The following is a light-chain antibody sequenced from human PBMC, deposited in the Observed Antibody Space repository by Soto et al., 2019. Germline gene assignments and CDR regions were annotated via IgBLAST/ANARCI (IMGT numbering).Light chain of an antibody. CDR1: QSVSSSY. CDR2: GAS. CDR3: QQYHNSILM. Sequence: EIVLTQSPATLSLSPGERATLSCRASQSVSSSYLAWYQQKPGQAPRLLMYGASSRATGIPDRFSGGGSGADFTLTISRLEPEDFGVYYCQQYHNSILMFGQGTKVDIK. J-gene: IGKJ1*01. V-gene: IGKV3-20*01.